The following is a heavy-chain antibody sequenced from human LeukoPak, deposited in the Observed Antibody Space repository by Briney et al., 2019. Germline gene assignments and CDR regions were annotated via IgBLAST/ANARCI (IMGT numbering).Heavy chain of an antibody. Sequence: PSETLSLTCAVYDGSFSGYYWSWIRQHPGKGLEWIGYIYYSGSTHYNPSLKSRVTISVDTSKNQFSLKLSSVTAADTAVYYCARDMTDWWFDPWGQGTLVTVSS. CDR2: IYYSGST. V-gene: IGHV4-31*11. CDR1: DGSFSGYY. CDR3: ARDMTDWWFDP. D-gene: IGHD3-9*01. J-gene: IGHJ5*02.